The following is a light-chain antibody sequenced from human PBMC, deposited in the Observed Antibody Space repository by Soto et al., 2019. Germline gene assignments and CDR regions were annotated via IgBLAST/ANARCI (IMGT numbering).Light chain of an antibody. CDR1: QSVRSK. J-gene: IGKJ3*01. CDR2: GAS. Sequence: EVVMTKSPATLSVSPGEGATLSCRASQSVRSKLAWYQQKPGQAPRLLIYGASTRATGIPARFSGSESGTEFALTISSLQSEDFAVYYCQQYDNWPFTFGPGTKVDIK. V-gene: IGKV3-15*01. CDR3: QQYDNWPFT.